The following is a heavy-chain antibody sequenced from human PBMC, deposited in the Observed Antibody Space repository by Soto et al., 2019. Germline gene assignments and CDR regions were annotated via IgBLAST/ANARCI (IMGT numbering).Heavy chain of an antibody. CDR3: ARTYSSSYTWFDP. J-gene: IGHJ5*02. Sequence: PGESLKISCKGSGYSFTSYWICWVRQMPVKGLEWMGIIYPGDSDTRYSPSFQGQVTISADKSISTAYLQWSSLKASDTAMYYCARTYSSSYTWFDPCGQGTLLTVFS. V-gene: IGHV5-51*01. CDR1: GYSFTSYW. CDR2: IYPGDSDT. D-gene: IGHD6-6*01.